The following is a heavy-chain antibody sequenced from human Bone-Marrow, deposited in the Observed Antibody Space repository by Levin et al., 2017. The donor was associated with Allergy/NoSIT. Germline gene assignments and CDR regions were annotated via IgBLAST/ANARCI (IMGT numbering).Heavy chain of an antibody. CDR3: AREAVVENWFDP. D-gene: IGHD2-21*01. CDR2: ISGSGVTI. CDR1: GFTFSRYS. J-gene: IGHJ5*02. V-gene: IGHV3-48*02. Sequence: GESLKISCAASGFTFSRYSMNWVRQAPGKGLEWLSFISGSGVTIFYADSVKGRFTISRDNAKESLYLQLDSLGDEDTAVYYCAREAVVENWFDPWGQGTLVTVAS.